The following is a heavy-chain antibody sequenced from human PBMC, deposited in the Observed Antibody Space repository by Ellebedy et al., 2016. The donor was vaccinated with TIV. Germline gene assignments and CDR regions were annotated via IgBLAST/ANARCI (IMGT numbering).Heavy chain of an antibody. CDR2: ISGSGATT. CDR3: AKDRQAATFNNRFDY. V-gene: IGHV3-23*01. J-gene: IGHJ4*02. Sequence: GGSLRLSXAASGFTFTNYAMNWVRQAPGKGLEWVSSISGSGATTFYSDSVKGRFTISRDNSRNTLFLQMNSLRAEDTAIYYCAKDRQAATFNNRFDYWGQGTLVTVSS. CDR1: GFTFTNYA. D-gene: IGHD1/OR15-1a*01.